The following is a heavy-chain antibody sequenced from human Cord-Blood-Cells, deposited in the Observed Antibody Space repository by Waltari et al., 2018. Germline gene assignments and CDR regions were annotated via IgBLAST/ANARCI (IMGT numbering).Heavy chain of an antibody. J-gene: IGHJ4*02. CDR3: ARCRYYYYSSCFDY. CDR1: GGTFSSYA. Sequence: QVQLVQSGAEVKKPGTSVKVYCKASGGTFSSYAISWVRQAPGQGLGWMGGIIPIFGTATYAQKFQGRVTITADESTSTAYIELSSLRSEDTAVSYCARCRYYYYSSCFDYWGQGPLVTVSS. CDR2: IIPIFGTA. V-gene: IGHV1-69*01. D-gene: IGHD3-22*01.